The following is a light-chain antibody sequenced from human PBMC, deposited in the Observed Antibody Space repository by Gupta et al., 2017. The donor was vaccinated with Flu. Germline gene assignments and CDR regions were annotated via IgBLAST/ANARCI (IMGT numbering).Light chain of an antibody. CDR1: SGHNNYI. CDR3: ETWSGNTWV. J-gene: IGLJ3*02. Sequence: THPSAASASLGSSVTPTCTLTSGHNNYIIACHQQHPVKAQRYSMTVEGGVSYNKGSGVPDRFSGSGSGADRDLTVSKPQAEDESDYYCETWSGNTWVFGGGTKLTVL. V-gene: IGLV4-60*03. CDR2: VEGGVSY.